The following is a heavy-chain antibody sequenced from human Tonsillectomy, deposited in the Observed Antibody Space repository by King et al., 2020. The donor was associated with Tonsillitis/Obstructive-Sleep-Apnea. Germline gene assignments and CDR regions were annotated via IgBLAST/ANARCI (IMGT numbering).Heavy chain of an antibody. CDR2: ISGSGGCT. CDR3: AKGAGSENTMLVTYAFAI. CDR1: GFTFSSYA. Sequence: VQLVQSGGGLVQPGESLRLSCAASGFTFSSYALSWVRQAPGKGLEWGSTISGSGGCTDYAESVKGRFTISRDNSNTTLYVQMNSLRAEDTAVDYGAKGAGSENTMLVTYAFAIWGQGTMVTVSS. D-gene: IGHD3-9*01. V-gene: IGHV3-23*04. J-gene: IGHJ3*02.